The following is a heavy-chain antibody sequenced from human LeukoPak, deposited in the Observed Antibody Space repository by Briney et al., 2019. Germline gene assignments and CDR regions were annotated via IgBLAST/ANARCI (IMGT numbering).Heavy chain of an antibody. V-gene: IGHV3-33*01. D-gene: IGHD6-19*01. CDR3: ARRPPNQRIAVAGYAFDI. Sequence: GGSLRLSCAASGFTFSSYGMHWVRQAPGKGLEWVAVIWYDGSNKYYADSVKGRFTISRDNSKNTLYLQMNSLRAEDTAVYYCARRPPNQRIAVAGYAFDIWGQGTMVTVSS. CDR1: GFTFSSYG. CDR2: IWYDGSNK. J-gene: IGHJ3*02.